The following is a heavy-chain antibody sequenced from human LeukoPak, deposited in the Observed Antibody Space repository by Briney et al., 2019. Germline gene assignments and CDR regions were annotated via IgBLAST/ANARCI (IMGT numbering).Heavy chain of an antibody. V-gene: IGHV3-30*03. J-gene: IGHJ4*02. CDR2: ISYDGSNK. CDR3: ALMPELRYFDWLLHLPSGY. CDR1: GFTFSSYG. Sequence: GGSLRLSCAASGFTFSSYGMHWVRQAPGKGLEWVAVISYDGSNKYYADSVKGRFTISRDNSKNTLYLQMNSLRAEDTAVYYCALMPELRYFDWLLHLPSGYWGQGTLVTVSP. D-gene: IGHD3-9*01.